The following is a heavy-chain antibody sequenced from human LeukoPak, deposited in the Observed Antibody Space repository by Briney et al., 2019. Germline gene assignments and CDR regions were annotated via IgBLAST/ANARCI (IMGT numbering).Heavy chain of an antibody. CDR1: GFTFSDYW. V-gene: IGHV3-7*03. Sequence: GGSLRLSCAASGFTFSDYWMTWVRQTPGKGLECVANINQYGGEISYVDSVKGRFTIFRDNAKNSLSLQMSSLRVEDTAVYYCVKGPLITAAGTYWGQGTLVTVSS. J-gene: IGHJ4*02. D-gene: IGHD6-13*01. CDR2: INQYGGEI. CDR3: VKGPLITAAGTY.